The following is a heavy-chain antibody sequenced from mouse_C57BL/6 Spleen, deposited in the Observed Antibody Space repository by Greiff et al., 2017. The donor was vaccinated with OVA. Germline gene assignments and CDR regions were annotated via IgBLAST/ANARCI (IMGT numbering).Heavy chain of an antibody. CDR3: ARRNWDGGYFDY. J-gene: IGHJ2*01. V-gene: IGHV5-12*01. D-gene: IGHD4-1*01. CDR2: ISNGGGST. Sequence: EVQVVESGGGLVQPGGSLKLSCAASGFTFSDYYMYWVRQTPEKRLEWVAYISNGGGSTYYPDTVKGRFTISRDNAKNTLYLQMSRLKSEDTAMDYCARRNWDGGYFDYWGQGTTLTVAS. CDR1: GFTFSDYY.